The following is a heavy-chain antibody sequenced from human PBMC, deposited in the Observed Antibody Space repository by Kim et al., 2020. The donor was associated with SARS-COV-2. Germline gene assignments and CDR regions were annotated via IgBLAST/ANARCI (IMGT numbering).Heavy chain of an antibody. CDR3: ARSLYCSSTSCFYGMDV. Sequence: SVEGRFTISRDNAKSSLSLQMNSLRAEDTAVYYCARSLYCSSTSCFYGMDVWGQGTTVTVSS. D-gene: IGHD2-2*01. V-gene: IGHV3-48*03. J-gene: IGHJ6*02.